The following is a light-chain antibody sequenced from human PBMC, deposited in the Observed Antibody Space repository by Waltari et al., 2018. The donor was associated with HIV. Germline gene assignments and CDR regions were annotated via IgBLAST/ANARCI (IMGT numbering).Light chain of an antibody. J-gene: IGLJ3*02. CDR3: SSYSARGFVA. V-gene: IGLV2-14*01. Sequence: HSALTQPASVSGSPGQSLTISCTGPTSDFDTFNFFSWYQQSPGSAPKLIIFEVYSRPSGVSERFSGSKSGDTASLTISALRAEDEADYFCSSYSARGFVAFGGGTKVTVL. CDR1: TSDFDTFNF. CDR2: EVY.